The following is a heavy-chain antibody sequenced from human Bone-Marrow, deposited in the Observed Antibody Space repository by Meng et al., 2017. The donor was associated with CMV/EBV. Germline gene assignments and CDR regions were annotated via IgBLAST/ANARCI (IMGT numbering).Heavy chain of an antibody. CDR1: GYTFTGYY. J-gene: IGHJ4*02. CDR3: ARDGAYSGSYGDFDY. Sequence: SGYTFTGYYMHWVRQAPGQGLEWMGWNNPNSGGTNYAQKFQGRVTMTRDTSISTAYMELSRLRSDDTAVYYCARDGAYSGSYGDFDYWGQGTPVTVSS. CDR2: NNPNSGGT. V-gene: IGHV1-2*02. D-gene: IGHD1-26*01.